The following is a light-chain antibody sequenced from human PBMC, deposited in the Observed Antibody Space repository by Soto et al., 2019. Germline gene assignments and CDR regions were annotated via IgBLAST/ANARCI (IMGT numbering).Light chain of an antibody. CDR1: QSVSNY. J-gene: IGKJ5*01. CDR3: HQRSNWPPN. CDR2: DTS. Sequence: EIVLTQSAATLSLSPGDRATLSCRARQSVSNYLAWYQQKPGQAPRLLIYDTSKRATDTPARFSGGGSGTDFTLTINNLQPEDFAVYYCHQRSNWPPNFGQGTRLEIK. V-gene: IGKV3-11*01.